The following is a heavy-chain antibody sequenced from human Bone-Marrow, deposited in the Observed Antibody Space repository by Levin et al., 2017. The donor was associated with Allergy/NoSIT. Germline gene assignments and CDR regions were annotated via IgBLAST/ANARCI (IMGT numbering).Heavy chain of an antibody. Sequence: PSETLSLTCAVYGGSFSGYYWSWIRQPPGKGLEWIGEINHSGSTNYNPSLKSRVTISVDTSKNQFSLKLSSVTAADTAVYYCARDFCSGGSCYQLRNAFDIWGQGTMVTVSS. V-gene: IGHV4-34*01. D-gene: IGHD2-15*01. CDR2: INHSGST. CDR3: ARDFCSGGSCYQLRNAFDI. J-gene: IGHJ3*02. CDR1: GGSFSGYY.